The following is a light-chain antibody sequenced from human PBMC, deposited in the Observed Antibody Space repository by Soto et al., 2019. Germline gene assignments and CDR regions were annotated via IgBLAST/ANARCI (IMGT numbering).Light chain of an antibody. V-gene: IGLV1-47*01. CDR3: AAWEDSLSGWV. J-gene: IGLJ3*02. Sequence: QSVLTQPPSASGTPGQRVTISCSGSSSNIGSNYVYWYQQLPGTAPKLLIYRNNQRPSGVPDRFSGSKSGTSASLAISGLRSEDEADYYCAAWEDSLSGWVLGGGTKLTV. CDR1: SSNIGSNY. CDR2: RNN.